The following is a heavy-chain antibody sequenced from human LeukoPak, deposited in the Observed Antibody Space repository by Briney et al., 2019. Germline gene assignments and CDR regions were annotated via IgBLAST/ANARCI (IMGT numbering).Heavy chain of an antibody. CDR2: IYYGGST. CDR3: AIQVWFDDRSAFEI. V-gene: IGHV4-59*08. J-gene: IGHJ3*02. CDR1: GCSISGYD. D-gene: IGHD3-10*01. Sequence: PSETLSLTCTVSGCSISGYDWSWIRQPPGKGLDWVGYIYYGGSTNYNPSLKSRVTISVDTSKNHFSLKLSSVTAADTAVYFCAIQVWFDDRSAFEIWGQGTMVTVSS.